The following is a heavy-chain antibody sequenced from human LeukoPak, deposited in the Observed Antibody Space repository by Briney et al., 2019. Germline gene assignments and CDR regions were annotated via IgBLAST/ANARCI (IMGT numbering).Heavy chain of an antibody. CDR1: GFTFSNYA. CDR3: AKDAYSVIYYWFDP. J-gene: IGHJ5*02. D-gene: IGHD1-26*01. V-gene: IGHV3-23*01. Sequence: PGGSLRLSCAASGFTFSNYAMSWVRQAPGKGLEWVSTISGSGVNTYYADSVKGRFTISRDSSKNTLYLQMNSLRAEDTAVYYCAKDAYSVIYYWFDPWGQGTLVTVSS. CDR2: ISGSGVNT.